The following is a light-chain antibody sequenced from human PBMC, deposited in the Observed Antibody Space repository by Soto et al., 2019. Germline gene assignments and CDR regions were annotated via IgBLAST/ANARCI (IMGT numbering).Light chain of an antibody. V-gene: IGLV2-14*01. J-gene: IGLJ1*01. CDR1: SSDVGGYNS. Sequence: QSALTQPASVSGSPGQSITISCTGTSSDVGGYNSVSWYQQHPGKAPKLVIYEVTNRPSGISNRFSGSKSGNTASLTISGLQAEDEAAYYCSSYKSSSTRVSGTGTKVTVL. CDR2: EVT. CDR3: SSYKSSSTRV.